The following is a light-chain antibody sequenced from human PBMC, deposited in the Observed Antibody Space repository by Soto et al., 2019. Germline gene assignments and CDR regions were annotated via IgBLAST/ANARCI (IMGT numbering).Light chain of an antibody. J-gene: IGKJ5*01. CDR2: DAS. V-gene: IGKV3-11*01. Sequence: IVVAQSPATLSLSPGERATLSCRASQSVSSYLAWYQQKPGQAPRLLIYDASNRATGIPARFSGSGSGTDFTLTISSLEPEDFAVYYCQQRSNWPPITFGQGTRLEIK. CDR3: QQRSNWPPIT. CDR1: QSVSSY.